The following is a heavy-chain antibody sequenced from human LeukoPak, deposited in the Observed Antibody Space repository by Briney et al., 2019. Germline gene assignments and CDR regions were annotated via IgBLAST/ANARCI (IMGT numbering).Heavy chain of an antibody. J-gene: IGHJ5*02. Sequence: GGSLRLSCAASGFTFSDYYMSWIRQAPGKGLEWVSYISSSGSTMYYADSVKGRFTISRDNAKNSLYLQMNSLRAEDTAVYYCARGIVWNYGDVPWLDPWGQGTLVTVSS. D-gene: IGHD4-17*01. CDR3: ARGIVWNYGDVPWLDP. CDR2: ISSSGSTM. CDR1: GFTFSDYY. V-gene: IGHV3-11*01.